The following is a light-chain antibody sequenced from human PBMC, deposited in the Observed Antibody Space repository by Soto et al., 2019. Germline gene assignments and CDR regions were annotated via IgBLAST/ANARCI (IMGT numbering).Light chain of an antibody. CDR1: SSDVGGYNY. V-gene: IGLV2-8*01. CDR3: SSYAGSNNFV. CDR2: EVT. Sequence: QSVLTQPPSASGSPGQSVTISCTGTSSDVGGYNYVSWYQQHPGKAPKLMIYEVTKRPSGVPDRFSGSKSGNTASLTVSGLQAEAEADYYCSSYAGSNNFVFGSGTKLTV. J-gene: IGLJ1*01.